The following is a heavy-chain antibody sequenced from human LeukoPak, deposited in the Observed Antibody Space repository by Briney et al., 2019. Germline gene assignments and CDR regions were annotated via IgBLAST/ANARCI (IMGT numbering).Heavy chain of an antibody. D-gene: IGHD6-13*01. V-gene: IGHV3-20*04. CDR1: GFSFSSYW. J-gene: IGHJ4*02. CDR2: INWNGGST. Sequence: GGSLRLSCAASGFSFSSYWMTWVRQAPGKGLEWVSGINWNGGSTGYADSVEGRFTISRDNAKNSLYLQMNSLRAEDTALYYCAKLGDSSSPYYFDYWGQGTLVTVSS. CDR3: AKLGDSSSPYYFDY.